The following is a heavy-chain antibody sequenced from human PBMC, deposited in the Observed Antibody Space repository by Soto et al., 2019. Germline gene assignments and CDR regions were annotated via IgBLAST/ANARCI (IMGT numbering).Heavy chain of an antibody. CDR3: ARDSGWISGTSGFYY. D-gene: IGHD1-1*01. CDR1: AYTFTNYG. J-gene: IGHJ4*02. CDR2: ISGNNGHT. Sequence: ASVKVSCKASAYTFTNYGVSWVRQAPGQGLEWMGWISGNNGHTNYAQKFQGRVTMTTDTSTNTVYMELRSLSSDDTAVYYCARDSGWISGTSGFYYWGQGTPVTSPQ. V-gene: IGHV1-18*01.